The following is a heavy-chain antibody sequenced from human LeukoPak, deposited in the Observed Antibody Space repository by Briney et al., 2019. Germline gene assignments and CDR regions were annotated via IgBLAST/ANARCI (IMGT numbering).Heavy chain of an antibody. CDR2: ISGSGGST. J-gene: IGHJ4*02. Sequence: PGGSRRLSCAASGFTFSSYAMSWVRQAPGKGLEWVSAISGSGGSTYYADSVKGRFTISRDNSKNTLYLQMNSLRAEDTAVYYCAKQTGFMFRGAYFDYWGQGTLVTVSS. D-gene: IGHD3-10*01. CDR3: AKQTGFMFRGAYFDY. V-gene: IGHV3-23*01. CDR1: GFTFSSYA.